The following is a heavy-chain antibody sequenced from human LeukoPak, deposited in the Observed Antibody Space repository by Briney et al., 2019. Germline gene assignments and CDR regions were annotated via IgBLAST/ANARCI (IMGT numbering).Heavy chain of an antibody. D-gene: IGHD2-21*02. CDR1: GYTFTSYA. J-gene: IGHJ1*01. V-gene: IGHV1-3*01. Sequence: GASVKVSCKASGYTFTSYAMHWVRQAPGQRLEWMGWINAGNGNTKYSQKFQGRVTITRDTSASTAYMELSSLRSEDTAVYYCARAGGVVTAFYFQHWGQGTLVTVSS. CDR2: INAGNGNT. CDR3: ARAGGVVTAFYFQH.